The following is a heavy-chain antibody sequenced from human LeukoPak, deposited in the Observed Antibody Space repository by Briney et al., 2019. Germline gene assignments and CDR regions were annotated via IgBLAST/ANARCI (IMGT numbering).Heavy chain of an antibody. CDR1: GFTFSSYA. V-gene: IGHV3-23*01. CDR3: AKDTVAVAGTPEYFQH. CDR2: ISGSGGST. Sequence: GGSLRLSCAVSGFTFSSYATSWVRQAPGKGLEWVSAISGSGGSTYYADSVKGRFTISRDNSKNTLYLQMNSLRGEDTAVYYCAKDTVAVAGTPEYFQHWGQGTLVTVSS. J-gene: IGHJ1*01. D-gene: IGHD6-19*01.